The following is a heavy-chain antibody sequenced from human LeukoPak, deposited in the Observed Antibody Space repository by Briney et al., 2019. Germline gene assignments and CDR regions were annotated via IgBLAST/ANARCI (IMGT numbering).Heavy chain of an antibody. D-gene: IGHD3-3*01. J-gene: IGHJ4*02. CDR2: IYYSGST. CDR3: ARVLGVAGDYFDY. CDR1: GGSISSYY. Sequence: NPSEILSLTCTVSGGSISSYYWSWIRQPPGKGLEWIGYIYYSGSTNYNPSLKSRVTISVDTSKNQFSLKLSSVTAADTAVYYCARVLGVAGDYFDYWGQGTLVTVSS. V-gene: IGHV4-59*01.